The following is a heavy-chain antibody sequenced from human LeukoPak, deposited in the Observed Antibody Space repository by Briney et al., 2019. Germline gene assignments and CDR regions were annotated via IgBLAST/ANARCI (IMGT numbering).Heavy chain of an antibody. CDR3: ASKPGTTVTTNDYYYGMDV. D-gene: IGHD4-4*01. J-gene: IGHJ6*02. Sequence: ASVKVSCKASGYTFTSYYMHWVRQAPGQGLEWMGIINPSGGSTSYAQKFQGRVTMTRDTSTSTVYMELSSLRSEDTAVYYCASKPGTTVTTNDYYYGMDVWGQGTTVTVSS. V-gene: IGHV1-46*01. CDR2: INPSGGST. CDR1: GYTFTSYY.